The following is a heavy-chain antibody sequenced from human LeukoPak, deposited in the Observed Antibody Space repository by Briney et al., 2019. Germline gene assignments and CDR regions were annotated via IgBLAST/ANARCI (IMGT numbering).Heavy chain of an antibody. CDR2: IRSSSSYI. CDR3: ARGGSSSGY. Sequence: GGSLRLSCAASGFTFSSYSMNWVRQAPGKGLEWVSSIRSSSSYIYYADSVKGRFTISRDNAKNSLYLQMNSLRAEDTAVYYCARGGSSSGYWGQGTLVTVSS. J-gene: IGHJ4*02. D-gene: IGHD6-6*01. CDR1: GFTFSSYS. V-gene: IGHV3-21*01.